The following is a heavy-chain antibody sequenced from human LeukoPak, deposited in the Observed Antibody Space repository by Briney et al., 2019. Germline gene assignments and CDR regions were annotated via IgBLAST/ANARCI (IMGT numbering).Heavy chain of an antibody. CDR3: AKMIYDILTGSYYFDY. CDR2: IFSHGET. V-gene: IGHV3-53*01. Sequence: GGSLRLSCAASVFTVGNNYMNWVRQAPGKGLEWVSLIFSHGETSYADSVKGRFTISRDNSKNTLYLQMNSLRAEDTAVYYCAKMIYDILTGSYYFDYWGQGTLVTVSS. D-gene: IGHD3-9*01. CDR1: VFTVGNNY. J-gene: IGHJ4*02.